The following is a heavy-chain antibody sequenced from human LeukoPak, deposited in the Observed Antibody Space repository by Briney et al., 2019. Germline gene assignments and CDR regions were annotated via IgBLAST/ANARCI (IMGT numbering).Heavy chain of an antibody. V-gene: IGHV3-23*01. D-gene: IGHD2-15*01. CDR2: IGTGDDR. J-gene: IGHJ4*02. CDR1: GFTFGSSA. CDR3: AKNVPGRAIDY. Sequence: GGSLRLSCVASGFTFGSSAMSWVRQAPGKGLEWVSTIGTGDDRYYTDSVKGRFTISRDNSKNTLYLQMSSLRAEDTAVYYCAKNVPGRAIDYWGQGTLVTVSS.